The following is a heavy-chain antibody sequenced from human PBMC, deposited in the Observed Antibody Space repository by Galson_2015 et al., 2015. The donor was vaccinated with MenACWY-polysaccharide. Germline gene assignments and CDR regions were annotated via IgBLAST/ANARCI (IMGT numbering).Heavy chain of an antibody. D-gene: IGHD4-11*01. CDR3: ASVNYRASRGDGDAFDI. J-gene: IGHJ3*02. CDR1: GFTFSDYY. Sequence: SLRLSCAASGFTFSDYYMRWIRQAPGKGLEWVSYISSSGSTICYADSVKGRFTISRDNAKNSVYLQMNSLRAEDTAVYYCASVNYRASRGDGDAFDIWGQGTMLTVPS. CDR2: ISSSGSTI. V-gene: IGHV3-11*01.